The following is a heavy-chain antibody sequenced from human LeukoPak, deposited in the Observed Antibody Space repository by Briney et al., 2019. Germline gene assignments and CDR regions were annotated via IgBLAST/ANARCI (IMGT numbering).Heavy chain of an antibody. V-gene: IGHV3-7*01. J-gene: IGHJ4*02. D-gene: IGHD5-18*01. CDR3: ARETEDTAMVDY. Sequence: PGGSLRLSCAASGFTFSSYSMNWVRQAPGKGLEWVANIKQDGSEKYYVDSVKGRFTISRDNAKNSLYLQMNSLRAEDTAVYYCARETEDTAMVDYWGQGTLVTVSS. CDR1: GFTFSSYS. CDR2: IKQDGSEK.